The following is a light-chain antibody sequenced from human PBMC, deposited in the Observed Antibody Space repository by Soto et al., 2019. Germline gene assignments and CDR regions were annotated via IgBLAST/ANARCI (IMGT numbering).Light chain of an antibody. Sequence: DIQMTQSPSTLSASVGDRVTITCRASQSISSWLAWYQQRPGKAPKLLIYKASNLESGVPSRFSGSGSGTEFTLTICSLQPDDFATYHCQHYNSYPLTFGGGTK. CDR1: QSISSW. CDR3: QHYNSYPLT. J-gene: IGKJ4*01. V-gene: IGKV1-5*03. CDR2: KAS.